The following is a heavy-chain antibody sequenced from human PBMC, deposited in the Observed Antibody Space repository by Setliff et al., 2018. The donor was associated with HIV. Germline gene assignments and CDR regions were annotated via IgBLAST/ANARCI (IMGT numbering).Heavy chain of an antibody. CDR1: GGSIGSSDYY. V-gene: IGHV4-39*07. Sequence: PSETLSLTCTVSGGSIGSSDYYWGWIRQPPGKGLEWIGSIFYTGRTTDNPSLRSRVTISLDTSKTQFSLSLTSVTAADTAMYYCARRGKTENSYVLNWFDPWGQGSLVTVSS. CDR2: IFYTGRT. J-gene: IGHJ5*02. CDR3: ARRGKTENSYVLNWFDP. D-gene: IGHD5-18*01.